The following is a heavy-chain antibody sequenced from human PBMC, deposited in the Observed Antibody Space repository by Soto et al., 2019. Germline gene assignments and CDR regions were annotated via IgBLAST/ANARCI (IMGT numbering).Heavy chain of an antibody. CDR3: ARVDGDYHDGNGYLGRH. CDR1: GFTFSSYW. V-gene: IGHV3-74*03. Sequence: EVQLVESGGGLFQPGGSLRLSCAASGFTFSSYWMHWVRQAPGKGLVWVSRIRSDGSNAEYADSVKGRFTISRDNAENTLYLQMNSLRVEDTAVYYCARVDGDYHDGNGYLGRHWGQGTLVTVSS. CDR2: IRSDGSNA. D-gene: IGHD3-22*01. J-gene: IGHJ4*02.